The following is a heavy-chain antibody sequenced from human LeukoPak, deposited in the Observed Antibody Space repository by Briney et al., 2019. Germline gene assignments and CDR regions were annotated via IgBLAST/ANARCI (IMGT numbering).Heavy chain of an antibody. J-gene: IGHJ4*02. V-gene: IGHV3-48*02. CDR3: ARVGNGRSWDY. Sequence: PGGSLRLSCAASGFTFSSFTMNWARQVPGRGLEWISYISLGNSTMFYADSVKGRFTISRDNAKHSLYLQMNSLRDDDTAVYYCARVGNGRSWDYWGQGTLVTVSS. D-gene: IGHD2-15*01. CDR2: ISLGNSTM. CDR1: GFTFSSFT.